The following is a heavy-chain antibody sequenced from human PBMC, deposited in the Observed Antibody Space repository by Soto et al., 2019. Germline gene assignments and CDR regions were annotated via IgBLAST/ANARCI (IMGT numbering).Heavy chain of an antibody. CDR2: IYSSGIT. Sequence: LSLTCTVSGGSISGYYWNWIRQPPGKGLEWIGYIYSSGITDYNPSLKSRVTMLVDTSKNQFSLRLSSVTASDTAVYYCARDSSGWPDYWGQGTLVTVSS. V-gene: IGHV4-59*01. J-gene: IGHJ4*02. D-gene: IGHD6-19*01. CDR3: ARDSSGWPDY. CDR1: GGSISGYY.